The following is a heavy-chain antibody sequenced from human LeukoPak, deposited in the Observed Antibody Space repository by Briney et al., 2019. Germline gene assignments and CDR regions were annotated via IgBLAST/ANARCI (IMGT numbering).Heavy chain of an antibody. J-gene: IGHJ5*02. Sequence: SETLSLTCTVSGGSISSSSYYWGWIRQPPGKGLEWIGSIYYSGSTYYNPSLKSRVTISVDTPKNQFSLKLSSVTAADTAVYYCARHVVVAATPHFNPWGQGTLVTVSS. CDR2: IYYSGST. D-gene: IGHD2-15*01. CDR1: GGSISSSSYY. CDR3: ARHVVVAATPHFNP. V-gene: IGHV4-39*07.